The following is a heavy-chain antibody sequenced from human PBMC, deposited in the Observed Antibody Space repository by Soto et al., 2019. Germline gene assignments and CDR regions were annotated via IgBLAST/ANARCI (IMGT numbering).Heavy chain of an antibody. D-gene: IGHD6-19*01. Sequence: EVQLVESGGGLVQPGGSLRLSCAASGFTFSSYWMHRVRQAPGKGLVWVSRINSDGSSTSYADSVKGRFTISRDNAKNTLYLQMNSLRAEDTAVYYCAREYSSGWLIWFDPWGQGTLVTVSS. CDR2: INSDGSST. CDR3: AREYSSGWLIWFDP. J-gene: IGHJ5*02. CDR1: GFTFSSYW. V-gene: IGHV3-74*01.